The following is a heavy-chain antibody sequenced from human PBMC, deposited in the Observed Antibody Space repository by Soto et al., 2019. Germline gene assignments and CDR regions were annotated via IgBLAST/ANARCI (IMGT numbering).Heavy chain of an antibody. CDR1: GYTFTGYY. Sequence: ASVKVSCKASGYTFTGYYMHWVRQAPGQGLEWMGWINPNSGGTNYAQKFQGWVTMTRDTSISTAYMELSRLRSDDTAVYYCARGPIAAAGTAKVQGEYYYYYMDVWGKGTTVTVSS. CDR3: ARGPIAAAGTAKVQGEYYYYYMDV. CDR2: INPNSGGT. D-gene: IGHD6-13*01. J-gene: IGHJ6*03. V-gene: IGHV1-2*04.